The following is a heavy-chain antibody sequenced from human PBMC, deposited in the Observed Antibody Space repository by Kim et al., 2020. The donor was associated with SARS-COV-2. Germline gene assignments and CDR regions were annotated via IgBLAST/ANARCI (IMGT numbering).Heavy chain of an antibody. Sequence: SETLSLTCTVSGGSISSYYWSRIRQPPGKGLEWIGYIYYSGSTNYNPSLKSRVTISVDTSKNQFSLKLSSVTAADTAVYYCARGSHDESSTAPIDPWGQGTLVTVSS. CDR1: GGSISSYY. V-gene: IGHV4-59*01. CDR2: IYYSGST. J-gene: IGHJ5*02. D-gene: IGHD2-2*01. CDR3: ARGSHDESSTAPIDP.